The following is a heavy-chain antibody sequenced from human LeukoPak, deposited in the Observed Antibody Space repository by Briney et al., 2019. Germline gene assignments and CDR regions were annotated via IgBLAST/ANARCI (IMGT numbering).Heavy chain of an antibody. CDR2: IWYDGSNK. V-gene: IGHV3-33*06. CDR3: AKDLDHYDSSGYYDY. J-gene: IGHJ4*02. D-gene: IGHD3-22*01. Sequence: GGSLRLSCAASGFTFSSYGMHWVRQAPGKGLEWVAVIWYDGSNKYYADSGKGRFTISRDNSKNTLYLQMNSLRAEDTAVYYCAKDLDHYDSSGYYDYWGQGTLVTVSS. CDR1: GFTFSSYG.